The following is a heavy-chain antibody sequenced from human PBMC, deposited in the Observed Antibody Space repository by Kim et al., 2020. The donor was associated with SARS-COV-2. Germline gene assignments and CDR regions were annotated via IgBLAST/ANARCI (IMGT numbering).Heavy chain of an antibody. J-gene: IGHJ4*02. CDR3: ARLYSSSWCFDY. V-gene: IGHV4-30-2*01. CDR1: GGSISSGGYS. D-gene: IGHD6-13*01. CDR2: IYHSGST. Sequence: SETLSLTCAVSGGSISSGGYSWSWIRQPPGKGLEWIGYIYHSGSTYYNPSLKSRVTISVDRSKNQFSLKLSSVTAADTAVYYCARLYSSSWCFDYWGQGTLVTVSS.